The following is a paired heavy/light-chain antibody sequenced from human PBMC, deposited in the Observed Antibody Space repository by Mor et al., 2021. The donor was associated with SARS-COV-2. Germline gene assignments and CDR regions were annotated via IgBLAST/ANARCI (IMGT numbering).Light chain of an antibody. CDR1: QTIGDW. J-gene: IGKJ4*01. V-gene: IGKV1-5*03. CDR3: QQYKDYPLT. Sequence: DIQVTQSPSTLSASVGDRVTITCRASQTIGDWLAWYQQTPGRAPNLLIYKASTLESGVPSRFSASGSGREFTLTITSLQPEDSGIYSCQQYKDYPLTFGGGTKVEIK. CDR2: KAS.
Heavy chain of an antibody. Sequence: QVQLQQWGAGLLKPSETLSLTCAVYGGSFSGYYWSWIRQPPGKGLEWIGEINHSGSTNYNPSLKSRVTISVDTSKNQFSLKLSSVTAADTAVYYCARAYADIVVVVAATPFDYWGQGTLVTVSS. D-gene: IGHD2-15*01. CDR2: INHSGST. CDR3: ARAYADIVVVVAATPFDY. CDR1: GGSFSGYY. V-gene: IGHV4-34*01. J-gene: IGHJ4*02.